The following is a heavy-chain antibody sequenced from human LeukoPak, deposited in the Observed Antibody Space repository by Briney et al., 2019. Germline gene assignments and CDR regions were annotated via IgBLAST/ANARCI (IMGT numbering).Heavy chain of an antibody. D-gene: IGHD6-13*01. CDR1: GGSISSSRDY. V-gene: IGHV4-39*01. CDR2: IYYSGST. J-gene: IGHJ4*02. CDR3: ARFSSSWYSFDY. Sequence: SETLSLTCTVSGGSISSSRDYWGWIRQPPGKGLEWIGSIYYSGSTYYNPSLKSRVTISVDTSKNQFSLKLSSVTAADTAVYYCARFSSSWYSFDYWGQGTLVTVSS.